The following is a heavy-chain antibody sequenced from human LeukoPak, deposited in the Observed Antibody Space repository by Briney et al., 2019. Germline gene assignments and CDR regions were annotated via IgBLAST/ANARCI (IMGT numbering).Heavy chain of an antibody. V-gene: IGHV1-8*02. D-gene: IGHD6-19*01. Sequence: GASVKVSCKASGYTFTSYDINWVRQATGQGLEWMGWMNPNSGNTGYAQKFQGRVTMTRNTSISTAYMELSSLRSEDTAVYYCARITGSGWVRGRDYWGQGTLVTVSS. CDR3: ARITGSGWVRGRDY. J-gene: IGHJ4*02. CDR2: MNPNSGNT. CDR1: GYTFTSYD.